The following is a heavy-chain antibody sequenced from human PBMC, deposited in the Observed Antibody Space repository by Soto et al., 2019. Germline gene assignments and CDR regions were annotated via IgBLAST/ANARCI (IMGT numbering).Heavy chain of an antibody. D-gene: IGHD4-17*01. CDR2: IYYSGSA. Sequence: QVQLQESGPGLVKPSETLSLTCTVSGGSISSYYWSWIRQPPGKGLEWIGYIYYSGSANYNPSLKKRVTISVDTSKNQFSLKLSSVTAADTAVYYCASTVTTSTFDYWGQGTLVTVSS. CDR3: ASTVTTSTFDY. V-gene: IGHV4-59*08. CDR1: GGSISSYY. J-gene: IGHJ4*02.